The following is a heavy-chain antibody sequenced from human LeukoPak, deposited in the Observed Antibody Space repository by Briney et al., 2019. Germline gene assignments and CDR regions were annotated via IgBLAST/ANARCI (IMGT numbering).Heavy chain of an antibody. V-gene: IGHV4-39*01. CDR1: GGSISSTSKY. Sequence: SETLSLTCSVSGGSISSTSKYWGWIRQPPGKGLEWIGSIYYSGDTYYNPSLRSRVTISADTSKNQFSLRLTSVTAAGPAVYYCARSSAAEGPTHNWFDPWGQGTLVTVPS. CDR3: ARSSAAEGPTHNWFDP. CDR2: IYYSGDT. J-gene: IGHJ5*02. D-gene: IGHD6-13*01.